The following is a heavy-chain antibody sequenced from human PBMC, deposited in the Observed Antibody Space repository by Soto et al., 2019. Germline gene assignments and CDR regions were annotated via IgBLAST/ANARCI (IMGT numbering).Heavy chain of an antibody. CDR2: IYYSGST. Sequence: QLQLQESGPGLVKPSETLSLTCTVSGGSISSSSYYWGWIRQPPGKGLEWIGSIYYSGSTYYNPSLKSRVTISVDTSKNQFSLKLSSVTAADTAVYYCARLVGWGRYYFDYWGQGTLVTVSS. V-gene: IGHV4-39*01. D-gene: IGHD2-15*01. J-gene: IGHJ4*02. CDR3: ARLVGWGRYYFDY. CDR1: GGSISSSSYY.